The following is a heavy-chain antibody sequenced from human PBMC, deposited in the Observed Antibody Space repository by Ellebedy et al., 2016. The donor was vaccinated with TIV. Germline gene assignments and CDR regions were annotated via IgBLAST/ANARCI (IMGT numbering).Heavy chain of an antibody. CDR1: GFTFISHA. V-gene: IGHV3-23*01. D-gene: IGHD6-19*01. Sequence: GESLKISXAASGFTFISHAVSWVRQAPGKGLDWVAGLSNNSVRTDYAESVKGRFTISTDNSKNTLYLQMHSLRAEDTAVYYCTKGYSSGRYVGWFDPWGQGTLVTVSS. CDR2: LSNNSVRT. J-gene: IGHJ5*02. CDR3: TKGYSSGRYVGWFDP.